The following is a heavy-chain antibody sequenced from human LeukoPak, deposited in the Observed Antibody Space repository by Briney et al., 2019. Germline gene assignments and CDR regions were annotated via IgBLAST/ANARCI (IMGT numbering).Heavy chain of an antibody. J-gene: IGHJ4*02. CDR2: ISGSGGST. Sequence: GGSLRLSCAASGFTFSSYAMSWIRQAPGKGLEWVSAISGSGGSTYYAAAVKGRFTISRDNSKNTLYLQMNSLRAEDTAVYFCAKELKWIQLWWVRGGFDYWGQGTLVSVSS. V-gene: IGHV3-23*01. D-gene: IGHD5-18*01. CDR3: AKELKWIQLWWVRGGFDY. CDR1: GFTFSSYA.